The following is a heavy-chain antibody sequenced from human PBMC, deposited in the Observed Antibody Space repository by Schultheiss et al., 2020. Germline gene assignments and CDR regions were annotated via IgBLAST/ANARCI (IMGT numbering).Heavy chain of an antibody. V-gene: IGHV3-48*03. D-gene: IGHD6-19*01. CDR1: GFTFSSYE. Sequence: GESLKISCAASGFTFSSYEMNWVRQAPGKGLEWVSYISRSGSTIYYADSVKGRFTISRDNTKNSLYLQINSLRVEDTAVYYCARARRELFIAVAGTFDYWGQGTLVTVSS. CDR3: ARARRELFIAVAGTFDY. J-gene: IGHJ4*02. CDR2: ISRSGSTI.